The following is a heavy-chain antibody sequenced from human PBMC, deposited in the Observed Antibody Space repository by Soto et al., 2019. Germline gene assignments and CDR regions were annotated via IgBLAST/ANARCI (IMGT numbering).Heavy chain of an antibody. CDR2: IYTSGST. D-gene: IGHD6-13*01. CDR3: ARVRDSSSWPPGHDAFDI. CDR1: GGSISSYY. V-gene: IGHV4-4*07. Sequence: ASETLSLTCTVSGGSISSYYWSWIRQPAGKGLEWIGRIYTSGSTNYNPSLKSRVTISVDTSKNQFSLKLSSVTAADTAVYYCARVRDSSSWPPGHDAFDIWGQGTMVTVSS. J-gene: IGHJ3*02.